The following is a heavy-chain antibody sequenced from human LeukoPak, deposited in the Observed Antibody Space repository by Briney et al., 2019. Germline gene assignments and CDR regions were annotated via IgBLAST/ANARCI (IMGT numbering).Heavy chain of an antibody. CDR2: IHQSGST. D-gene: IGHD4-23*01. J-gene: IGHJ4*02. Sequence: SGTLSLTCVVSGGSISSSNWWNWVRQPPGKGLEWIGKIHQSGSTKYNPSLNSRVTISVDKSKNQFSLILSSVTAADTAVYYCARGGNSPFDYWGQGTLVTVSS. CDR1: GGSISSSNW. CDR3: ARGGNSPFDY. V-gene: IGHV4-4*02.